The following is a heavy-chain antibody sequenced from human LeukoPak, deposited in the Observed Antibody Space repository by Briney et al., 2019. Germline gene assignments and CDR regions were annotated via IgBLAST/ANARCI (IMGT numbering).Heavy chain of an antibody. V-gene: IGHV3-43*02. J-gene: IGHJ4*02. CDR3: AKAQRPNSGYLGFLVDY. CDR2: ISGDGGST. D-gene: IGHD5-12*01. Sequence: GGSLRLSCAASGFTFDDYAMHWVRQAPGKGLEWVSLISGDGGSTYYADSVKGRFTISRDNSKNTLFLQMTSLRAEDTAVYYCAKAQRPNSGYLGFLVDYWGQGALVTVSS. CDR1: GFTFDDYA.